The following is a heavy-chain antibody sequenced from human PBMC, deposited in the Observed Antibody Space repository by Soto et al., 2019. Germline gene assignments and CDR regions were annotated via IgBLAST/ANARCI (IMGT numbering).Heavy chain of an antibody. J-gene: IGHJ5*02. D-gene: IGHD5-12*01. V-gene: IGHV4-39*01. CDR1: SGSISSSSYY. CDR3: ARRRGGVVATENWFDP. CDR2: ISYSGTT. Sequence: QLQLQESGPGLVKPSETLSLTCTVSSGSISSSSYYWGWIRQSPGKGLEWIGTISYSGTTYYNPSLKSRVTISVDTSNNQFSLNLSSVTAADTAVYYCARRRGGVVATENWFDPWGQGTLVTVSS.